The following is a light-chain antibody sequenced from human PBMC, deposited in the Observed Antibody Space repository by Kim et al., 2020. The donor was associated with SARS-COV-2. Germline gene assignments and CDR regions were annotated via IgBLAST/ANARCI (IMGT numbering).Light chain of an antibody. V-gene: IGLV3-19*01. CDR1: SLRSYY. Sequence: SSELTQDPAVSVALGQTVRITCQGDSLRSYYASWYQQKPGQAPVLVIYGKNNWPSGIPDRFSGSSSGNTASLTITGAQAEDEADYYCNSRDSSGNRGVFG. CDR3: NSRDSSGNRGV. J-gene: IGLJ2*01. CDR2: GKN.